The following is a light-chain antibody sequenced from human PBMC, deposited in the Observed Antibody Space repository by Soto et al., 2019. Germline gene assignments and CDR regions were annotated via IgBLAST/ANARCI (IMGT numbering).Light chain of an antibody. CDR2: DVS. CDR3: GSYTSSSTLGVV. Sequence: QSALTQPASVSGSPGQSITISCTGTSSDVGGYNYVSWYQQHPGKAPKLMIYDVSNRPSGVSNRFSGSKSGNTASLTISGLQAGEEGDYYWGSYTSSSTLGVVFGGGTKLTVL. J-gene: IGLJ2*01. V-gene: IGLV2-14*01. CDR1: SSDVGGYNY.